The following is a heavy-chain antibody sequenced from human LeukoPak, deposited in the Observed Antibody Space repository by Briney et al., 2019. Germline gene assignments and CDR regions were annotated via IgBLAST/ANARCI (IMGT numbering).Heavy chain of an antibody. CDR1: GFTFSSYA. V-gene: IGHV3-23*01. CDR2: ISGSGSGGST. CDR3: AKLLAVTNSYYFNY. D-gene: IGHD6-19*01. Sequence: GGSLRPSCAASGFTFSSYAMSWVRQAPGKGLEWVSTISGSGSGGSTYYADSVKGRFTISRDNSKDTLFLQMNSPRAEDTAVYYCAKLLAVTNSYYFNYWGQGTLVTVSS. J-gene: IGHJ4*02.